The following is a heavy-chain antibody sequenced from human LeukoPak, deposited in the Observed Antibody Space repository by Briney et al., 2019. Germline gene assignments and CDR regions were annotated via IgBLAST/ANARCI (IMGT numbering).Heavy chain of an antibody. CDR1: GFTFSSYS. CDR2: IYSGGST. Sequence: PGGSLRLSCAASGFTFSSYSMNWVRQAPGKGLEWVSVIYSGGSTYYADSVKGRFTISRDNSKNTLYLQMNSLRVEDTAVYYCAKCPYGSGRLYHGIGKYYYYYMDVGGKGTTVTVSS. CDR3: AKCPYGSGRLYHGIGKYYYYYMDV. V-gene: IGHV3-53*01. J-gene: IGHJ6*03. D-gene: IGHD3-10*01.